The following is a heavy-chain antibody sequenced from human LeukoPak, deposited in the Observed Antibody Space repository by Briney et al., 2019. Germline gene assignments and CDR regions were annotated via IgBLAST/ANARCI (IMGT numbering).Heavy chain of an antibody. V-gene: IGHV1-2*02. Sequence: ASVKVSCKASGYTFTGYYMHWVRQAPGQGLEWMGWINPNSGGTNYAQKFQGRVTMTRDTSISTAYMELSRLRSDDTAVYYCARSSRNGYSSGWYGDYWGQGTLVTVSS. J-gene: IGHJ4*02. CDR2: INPNSGGT. D-gene: IGHD6-19*01. CDR1: GYTFTGYY. CDR3: ARSSRNGYSSGWYGDY.